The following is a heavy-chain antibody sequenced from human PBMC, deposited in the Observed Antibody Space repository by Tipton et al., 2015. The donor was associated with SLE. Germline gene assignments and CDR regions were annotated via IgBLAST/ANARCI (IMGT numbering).Heavy chain of an antibody. Sequence: SLRLSCAASEFTFSSYGMHWVRQAPGKGLEWVAFIRYDGSNKYYADSVKGRFTISRDNSKSTLYLQMNSLRAEDTAVYYCAKDQHDYGDYGYSGMDVWGQGTTVTVSS. J-gene: IGHJ6*02. D-gene: IGHD4-17*01. CDR1: EFTFSSYG. CDR2: IRYDGSNK. V-gene: IGHV3-30*02. CDR3: AKDQHDYGDYGYSGMDV.